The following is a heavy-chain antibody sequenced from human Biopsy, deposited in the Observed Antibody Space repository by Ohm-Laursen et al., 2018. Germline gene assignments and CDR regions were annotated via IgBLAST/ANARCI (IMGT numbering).Heavy chain of an antibody. Sequence: SDILSLTCTVSGGSLSGYYWSWIRQAPGRGLEWIGLIYYRGETDYNPSLESRVTISVDGSKNQFSLNLTSITAADTAVYYCARHRTHPPPGSMDVWGHGTTVFVSS. D-gene: IGHD2-15*01. CDR2: IYYRGET. CDR1: GGSLSGYY. V-gene: IGHV4-59*08. J-gene: IGHJ6*02. CDR3: ARHRTHPPPGSMDV.